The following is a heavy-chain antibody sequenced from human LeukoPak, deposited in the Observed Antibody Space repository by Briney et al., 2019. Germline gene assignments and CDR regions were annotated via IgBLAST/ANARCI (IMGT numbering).Heavy chain of an antibody. J-gene: IGHJ4*02. CDR2: INPNCGNA. D-gene: IGHD2-2*01. CDR3: AREGPYCRGASCDGGFDY. Sequence: ASVKVSCKAPGYTFTSYDMHWVRQAPGQGLEWMGIINPNCGNAGYAQKFQGRVTITRDTSTSTVYMELSSLRYEDTAVYYCAREGPYCRGASCDGGFDYWGQGTLVTVSS. V-gene: IGHV1-46*01. CDR1: GYTFTSYD.